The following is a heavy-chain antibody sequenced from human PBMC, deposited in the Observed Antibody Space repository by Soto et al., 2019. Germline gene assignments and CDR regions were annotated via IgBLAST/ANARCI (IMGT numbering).Heavy chain of an antibody. Sequence: GGTLRLACSASGFPFSSYYMSWVRQAQGKGLEWVANVNGDGSEKYYVDSVKGRFTVSRDNAKNSLYLQMNSLGAEDTAVYYCAKWGGAGSDSWGQGPLVPSPQ. V-gene: IGHV3-7*01. CDR3: AKWGGAGSDS. CDR1: GFPFSSYY. J-gene: IGHJ4*02. D-gene: IGHD1-26*01. CDR2: VNGDGSEK.